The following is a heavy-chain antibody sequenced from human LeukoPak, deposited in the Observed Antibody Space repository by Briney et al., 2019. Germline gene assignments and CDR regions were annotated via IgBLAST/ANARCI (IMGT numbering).Heavy chain of an antibody. D-gene: IGHD2-2*01. CDR2: IYPGDSDT. J-gene: IGHJ5*02. CDR3: ALTAVPAATVNWFDP. Sequence: GESLKISCKGSGYSFTSYWIGWVRQMPGKGLEWMGIIYPGDSDTRYSPSFQGQVTISADKSISTAYLQWSSLKASDTAMYYCALTAVPAATVNWFDPWGQGTLVTVSS. CDR1: GYSFTSYW. V-gene: IGHV5-51*01.